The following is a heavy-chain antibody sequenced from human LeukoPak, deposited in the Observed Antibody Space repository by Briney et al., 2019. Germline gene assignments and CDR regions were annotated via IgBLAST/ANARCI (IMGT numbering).Heavy chain of an antibody. CDR1: GFTFSSYS. CDR3: ARSLPTMIVVEYYFDY. J-gene: IGHJ4*02. D-gene: IGHD3-22*01. V-gene: IGHV3-21*01. CDR2: ISSSSSYI. Sequence: GGSLRLSCAASGFTFSSYSMNWVRQAPGKGLEWVSSISSSSSYIYYADSVKGRFTISRDNAKNSLYLQMNSLRAEDTAVYYCARSLPTMIVVEYYFDYWGQGTLVTVSS.